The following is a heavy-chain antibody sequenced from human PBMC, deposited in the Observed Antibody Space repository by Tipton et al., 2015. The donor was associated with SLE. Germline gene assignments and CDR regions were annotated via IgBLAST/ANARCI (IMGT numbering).Heavy chain of an antibody. D-gene: IGHD3-10*01. J-gene: IGHJ4*02. CDR3: ARVPFTMAHDY. CDR2: IYYSGST. Sequence: TLSLTCSVSGVSINNGYYYWSWIRQHPGRGLEWIGSIYYSGSTNYNPSLKSRVTISVDTSKNQFSLKLSSVTAADTAVYYCARVPFTMAHDYWGQGTLVTVSS. V-gene: IGHV4-61*01. CDR1: GVSINNGYYY.